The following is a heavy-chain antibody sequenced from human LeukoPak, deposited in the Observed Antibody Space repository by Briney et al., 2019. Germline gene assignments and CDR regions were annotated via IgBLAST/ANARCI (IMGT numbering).Heavy chain of an antibody. V-gene: IGHV3-11*01. Sequence: GGSLRLSCAASGFTSSDYYMTWIRQPPGKGPEWISYISSSGGTTTYVDSVKGRFTISKDNAKNSLYLQMNSLRADDTAVYYCARSNYYTVDVWGQGTAVTVSS. J-gene: IGHJ6*02. CDR2: ISSSGGTT. CDR3: ARSNYYTVDV. CDR1: GFTSSDYY.